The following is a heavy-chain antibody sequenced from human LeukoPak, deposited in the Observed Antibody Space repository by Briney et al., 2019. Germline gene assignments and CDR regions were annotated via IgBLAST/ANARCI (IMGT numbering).Heavy chain of an antibody. J-gene: IGHJ4*02. CDR2: INPNSGGT. CDR1: GYTFTGYY. V-gene: IGHV1-2*02. D-gene: IGHD1-7*01. CDR3: ARDPGITGTTNDY. Sequence: EASVKVSCKASGYTFTGYYMHWVRQAPGQGLEWMGWINPNSGGTNYAQKFQGRVTMTRDTSISTAYMELSRLRSDDTAVYYCARDPGITGTTNDYWGQGTLVTVSS.